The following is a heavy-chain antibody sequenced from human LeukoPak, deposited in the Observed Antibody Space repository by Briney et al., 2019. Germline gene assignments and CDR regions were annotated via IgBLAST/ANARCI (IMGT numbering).Heavy chain of an antibody. CDR1: GFTVSSNY. CDR2: IFSGGST. D-gene: IGHD6-13*01. CDR3: ARDYEQLRLSLTGY. Sequence: TGGSLRLSCAASGFTVSSNYMSWVRQAPGKGLEWVSVIFSGGSTYYADSVKGRFTISRDNSKNTLYLQMNSLRAEDTAVYYCARDYEQLRLSLTGYWGQGTLVTVSS. V-gene: IGHV3-53*01. J-gene: IGHJ4*02.